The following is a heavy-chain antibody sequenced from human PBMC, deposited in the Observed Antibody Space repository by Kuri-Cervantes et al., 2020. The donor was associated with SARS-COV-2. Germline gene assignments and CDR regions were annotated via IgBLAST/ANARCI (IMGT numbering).Heavy chain of an antibody. D-gene: IGHD4-17*01. Sequence: SVKVSCKASGGTFSSYAISWVRQAPGQGLEWMGRIIPIFGTANYAQKFQGRVTITADESTSTAYMELTSLRSDDTAVYYCARDMTTVTQGGYWGQGTLVTVSS. CDR2: IIPIFGTA. CDR1: GGTFSSYA. CDR3: ARDMTTVTQGGY. V-gene: IGHV1-69*13. J-gene: IGHJ4*02.